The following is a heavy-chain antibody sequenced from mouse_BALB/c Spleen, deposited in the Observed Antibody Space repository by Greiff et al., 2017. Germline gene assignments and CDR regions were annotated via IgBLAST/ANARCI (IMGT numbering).Heavy chain of an antibody. CDR2: ISSGGGNT. Sequence: EVQRVESGGGLVKPGGSLKLSCAASGFTFSSYTMSWVRQTPEKRLAWVATISSGGGNTYYPDSVKGRFTISRDNAKNNLYLQMSSLRSEDTALYYWARRDYYYGSSYGFAYWGQGTLVTVSA. J-gene: IGHJ3*01. V-gene: IGHV5-9*03. CDR3: ARRDYYYGSSYGFAY. CDR1: GFTFSSYT. D-gene: IGHD1-1*01.